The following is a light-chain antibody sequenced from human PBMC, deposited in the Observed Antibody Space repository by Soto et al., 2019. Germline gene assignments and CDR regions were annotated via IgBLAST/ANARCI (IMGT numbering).Light chain of an antibody. V-gene: IGKV3-11*01. J-gene: IGKJ5*01. CDR1: QTVDNF. CDR3: QQSKKWPPIT. CDR2: DAN. Sequence: VLTQSPVIVSLSPGERATLSCRASQTVDNFLAWYQLKPGKAPRLIIYDANKRASGIPVTFTGSGSGTDFILTISNIEAEDVAIYYCQQSKKWPPITCGQGTRLEIK.